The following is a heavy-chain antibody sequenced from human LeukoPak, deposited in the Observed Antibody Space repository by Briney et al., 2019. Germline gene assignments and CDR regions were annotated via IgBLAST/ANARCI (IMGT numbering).Heavy chain of an antibody. CDR1: GFTFSSYA. CDR2: ISYDGGKK. V-gene: IGHV3-30*04. J-gene: IGHJ4*02. Sequence: PGRSLRLSCAASGFTFSSYAMHWVRQAPGGGLEGVAVISYDGGKKYYADSVKGRLTISRDNSKNTLYLQMSSLRAEDTAVYYCARVHCGGDCYSPHFDYWGQGTLVTVSS. CDR3: ARVHCGGDCYSPHFDY. D-gene: IGHD2-21*02.